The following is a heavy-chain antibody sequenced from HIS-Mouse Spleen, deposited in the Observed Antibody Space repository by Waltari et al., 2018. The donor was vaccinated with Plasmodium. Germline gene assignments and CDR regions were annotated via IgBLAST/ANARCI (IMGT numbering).Heavy chain of an antibody. CDR2: SSAYKGNT. Sequence: QVQLVQSGAEVKKPGASVKVSCKASGYTFISYGISWVRQAPGQGREWMGWSSAYKGNTTYAQKLQGRASMTTDTATSTGYMDLGRLRADDTAVYYCARGSAGEAFDIWGQGTMVTVSS. J-gene: IGHJ3*02. CDR3: ARGSAGEAFDI. D-gene: IGHD7-27*01. V-gene: IGHV1-18*01. CDR1: GYTFISYG.